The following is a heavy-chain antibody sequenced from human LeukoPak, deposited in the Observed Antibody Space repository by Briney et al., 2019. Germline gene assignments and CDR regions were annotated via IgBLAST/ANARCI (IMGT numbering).Heavy chain of an antibody. V-gene: IGHV4-59*08. Sequence: SETLSLTCTVPGGSITGYYWSWIRQPPAKGLDWIGYIYYSGSTNYNPSLKSRVTISVDTSKNQFSLKLSSVTAADTAVYYCARHTLVAASSFDYWGQGTLVTVSS. CDR1: GGSITGYY. J-gene: IGHJ4*02. D-gene: IGHD2-15*01. CDR2: IYYSGST. CDR3: ARHTLVAASSFDY.